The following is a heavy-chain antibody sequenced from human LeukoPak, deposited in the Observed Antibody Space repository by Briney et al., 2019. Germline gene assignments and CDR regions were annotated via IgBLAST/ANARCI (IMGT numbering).Heavy chain of an antibody. D-gene: IGHD4-17*01. CDR2: IYSSGST. CDR3: ARRSSAVTFDY. J-gene: IGHJ4*02. CDR1: GDSISGYY. Sequence: PSETLSLTCSVSGDSISGYYWIWIRQPPGRGLEWIGSIYSSGSTNYNPSLKSRVTISVDTSKNQFSLNLSSVTAADTAVYYCARRSSAVTFDYWGQGTLVTVSS. V-gene: IGHV4-59*08.